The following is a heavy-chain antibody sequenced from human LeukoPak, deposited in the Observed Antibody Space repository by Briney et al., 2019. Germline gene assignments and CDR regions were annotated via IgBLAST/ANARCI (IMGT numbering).Heavy chain of an antibody. CDR2: INPNTGGT. CDR1: GYTFIDYY. Sequence: ASVKVSCKASGYTFIDYYIHWVRQAPGQGLERVGWINPNTGGTENAQKFQGRVSMTRDTSVNTAYMELSRVTSDDTAVYYCARDGVGLEYWGQGTPVTVSS. J-gene: IGHJ4*02. V-gene: IGHV1-2*02. D-gene: IGHD3-3*01. CDR3: ARDGVGLEY.